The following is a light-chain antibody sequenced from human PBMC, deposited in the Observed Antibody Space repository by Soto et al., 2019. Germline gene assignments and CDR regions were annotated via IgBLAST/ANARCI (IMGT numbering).Light chain of an antibody. CDR2: ATS. CDR1: QPVGSAY. CDR3: KQYGSSPN. J-gene: IGKJ5*01. V-gene: IGKV3-20*01. Sequence: EIVLTHSPGTLSLSPGDIAALSCRAIQPVGSAYLAWYRQTLGQAPRPLIYATSSRATGIPDRFSGSGSGTDFTLTISRLEPEDFAVYYCKQYGSSPNFGQGTRLEIK.